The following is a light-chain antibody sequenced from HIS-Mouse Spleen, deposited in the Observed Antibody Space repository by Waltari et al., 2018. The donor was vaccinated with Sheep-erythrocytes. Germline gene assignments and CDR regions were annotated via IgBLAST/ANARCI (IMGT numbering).Light chain of an antibody. CDR3: CSYAGSSTFYV. Sequence: QSALTQPASVSGSPGQSITISCPGTRSDVGSHNPVPWYQQHPGKAPKLMIYEGSKRPSGVSNRFSGSKSGNTASLTISGLQAEDEADYYCCSYAGSSTFYVFGTGTKVTVL. V-gene: IGLV2-23*03. CDR2: EGS. J-gene: IGLJ1*01. CDR1: RSDVGSHNP.